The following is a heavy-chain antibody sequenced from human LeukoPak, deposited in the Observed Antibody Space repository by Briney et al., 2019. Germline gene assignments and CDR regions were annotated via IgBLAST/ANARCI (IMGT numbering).Heavy chain of an antibody. J-gene: IGHJ4*02. CDR1: GGSISSSSYY. Sequence: SETLSLTCTVSGGSISSSSYYWGWIRQPPGKGLEWIGNVYYSGITYYNPSLKSRVIISLDTPKSQFSLKLSSVTAADTAVYYCARGPKKIFGVVIQKYYFDYWGQGTLVTVSS. CDR2: VYYSGIT. CDR3: ARGPKKIFGVVIQKYYFDY. V-gene: IGHV4-39*07. D-gene: IGHD3-3*01.